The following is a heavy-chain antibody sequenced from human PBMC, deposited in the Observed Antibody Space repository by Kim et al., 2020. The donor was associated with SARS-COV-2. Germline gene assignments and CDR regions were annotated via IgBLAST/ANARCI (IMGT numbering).Heavy chain of an antibody. Sequence: GGSLRLSCAASGFTFSSYAMSWVRQAPGKGLEWVSAISGSGGSTYYADSVKGRFTISRDNSKNTLYLQMNSLRAEDTAVYYCAKSRIGVAGNNYYYYYGIYFWGPETTVTVSS. J-gene: IGHJ6*02. CDR2: ISGSGGST. CDR3: AKSRIGVAGNNYYYYYGIYF. V-gene: IGHV3-23*01. CDR1: GFTFSSYA. D-gene: IGHD6-19*01.